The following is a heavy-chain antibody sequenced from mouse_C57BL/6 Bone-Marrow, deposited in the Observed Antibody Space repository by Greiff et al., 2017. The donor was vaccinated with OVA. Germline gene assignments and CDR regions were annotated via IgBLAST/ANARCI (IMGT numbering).Heavy chain of an antibody. V-gene: IGHV1-64*01. CDR1: GYTFTSYW. CDR3: TRRVNYSWPMDY. J-gene: IGHJ4*01. Sequence: VQLQQPGAELVKPGASVKLSCKASGYTFTSYWMHWVKQRPGQGLEWIGMIHPNSGSTNYNEKFKSKATLTVDNSSSTAYMQLSSLTSEDSAVYYCTRRVNYSWPMDYWGQGTSVTVSS. CDR2: IHPNSGST. D-gene: IGHD2-1*01.